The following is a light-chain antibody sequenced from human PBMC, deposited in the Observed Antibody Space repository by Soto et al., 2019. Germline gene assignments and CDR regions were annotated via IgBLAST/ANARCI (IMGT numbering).Light chain of an antibody. CDR3: SSYTSDNTWV. CDR2: EVS. Sequence: QSALTQPASVSGSPGQSITISCTGTSSDVGDYYYVSWYQQHPGNAPKVLIYEVSNRPSGVSDRFSGSKSDNTASLTISGLQAEDEADYFCSSYTSDNTWVFGGGTKLTVL. V-gene: IGLV2-14*01. J-gene: IGLJ3*02. CDR1: SSDVGDYYY.